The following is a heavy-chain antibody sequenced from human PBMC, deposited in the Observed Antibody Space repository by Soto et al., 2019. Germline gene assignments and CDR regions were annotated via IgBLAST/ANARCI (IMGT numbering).Heavy chain of an antibody. J-gene: IGHJ6*03. D-gene: IGHD3-3*01. CDR1: GFTFSSYS. CDR3: AREDVSSGPYDFWSCHPGFDYYYYYMDV. Sequence: PWWSLRLSCAASGFTFSSYSMNLVRQAPGKGLEWVSYISSSSSTISYADSVKGRFTISRDNAKNSLYLQMNSLRAEDTAVYYCAREDVSSGPYDFWSCHPGFDYYYYYMDVWGKGTTVTVSS. V-gene: IGHV3-48*01. CDR2: ISSSSSTI.